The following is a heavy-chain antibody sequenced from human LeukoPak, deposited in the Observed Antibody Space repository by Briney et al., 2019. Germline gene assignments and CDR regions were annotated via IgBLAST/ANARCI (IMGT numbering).Heavy chain of an antibody. CDR3: ARMYSGTSYYFDY. V-gene: IGHV4-59*01. CDR1: GVSISTYY. CDR2: FSYSGST. Sequence: SETLSLTCSGSGVSISTYYWIWIRQPPANGLEWMGFFSYSGSTKSNPSLKSRVTMSVDTSKTQFSLELNSVTAADTAVYYCARMYSGTSYYFDYWGQGTLVTVSS. D-gene: IGHD1-26*01. J-gene: IGHJ4*02.